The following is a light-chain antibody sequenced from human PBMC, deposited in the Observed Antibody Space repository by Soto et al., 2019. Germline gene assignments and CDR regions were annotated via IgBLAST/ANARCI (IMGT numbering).Light chain of an antibody. CDR1: QSVSSN. V-gene: IGKV3-15*01. Sequence: EIVMTQSSATLSVSPGERATLSCRASQSVSSNLAWYQQKPGQAPRLLIYGASTRATGIPARFSGSGSGTEFTLTISSLQSEDFAVYYCQQYNNWPPRPFGGGTKVDIK. CDR2: GAS. CDR3: QQYNNWPPRP. J-gene: IGKJ4*01.